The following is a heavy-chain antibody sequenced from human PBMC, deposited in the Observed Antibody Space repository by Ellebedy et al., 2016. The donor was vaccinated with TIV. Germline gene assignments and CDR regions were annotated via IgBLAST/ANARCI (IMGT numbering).Heavy chain of an antibody. J-gene: IGHJ4*02. D-gene: IGHD2-21*02. CDR3: VRTARIADY. CDR1: GFTVSSNY. Sequence: GESLKISCAASGFTVSSNYMNWIRQTPGKGLEWLSYISGSSVDTNYADSVKGRFTISRDNAKNSLYLQMNSLRAEDTAVYYCVRTARIADYWGQGTLVTVSS. CDR2: ISGSSVDT. V-gene: IGHV3-11*06.